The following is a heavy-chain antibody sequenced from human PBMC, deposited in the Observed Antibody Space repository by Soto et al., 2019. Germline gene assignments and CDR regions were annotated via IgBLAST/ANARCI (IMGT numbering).Heavy chain of an antibody. Sequence: PVKGSCKASCFTLTRYGISWGRQAPGQGLEWMGGIIPIFGTANYAQKFQGRVTITADESTSTAYMELSSLRSEDTAVYYCASLSAAPPDAFDIWGQGTMVT. CDR3: ASLSAAPPDAFDI. V-gene: IGHV1-69*01. J-gene: IGHJ3*02. D-gene: IGHD6-6*01. CDR2: IIPIFGTA. CDR1: CFTLTRYG.